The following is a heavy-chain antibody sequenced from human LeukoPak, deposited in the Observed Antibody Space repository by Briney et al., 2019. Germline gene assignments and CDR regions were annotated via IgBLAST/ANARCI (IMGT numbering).Heavy chain of an antibody. J-gene: IGHJ4*02. CDR3: ARRGGYRYGFNY. D-gene: IGHD5-18*01. Sequence: SETLSLTCTVSGGSISSYYWGWFRQPPGKGLEWIGTINYSGSTYYNPSLKSRVTISVDTSKNQFSLNLSSVTAADTAVYYCARRGGYRYGFNYWGQGTLVTVSS. CDR2: INYSGST. V-gene: IGHV4-39*01. CDR1: GGSISSYY.